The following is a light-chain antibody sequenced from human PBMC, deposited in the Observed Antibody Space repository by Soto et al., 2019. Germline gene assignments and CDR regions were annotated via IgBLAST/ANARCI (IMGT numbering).Light chain of an antibody. Sequence: EIVLTRSPGTLSLTPGERVTLSCRASQSVGSRYLAWYQQKPGQAPRLLIFGASTRATGIPARFSGSGSGTEFTLTIGSLQSEDFAVYYCQQYNNWPPWTFGQGTKVDI. CDR3: QQYNNWPPWT. J-gene: IGKJ1*01. CDR1: QSVGSRY. CDR2: GAS. V-gene: IGKV3-15*01.